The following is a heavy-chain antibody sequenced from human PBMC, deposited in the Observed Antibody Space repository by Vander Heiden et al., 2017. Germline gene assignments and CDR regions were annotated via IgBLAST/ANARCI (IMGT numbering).Heavy chain of an antibody. J-gene: IGHJ4*02. CDR3: ARGSYGSGSYYKRTTHFDY. D-gene: IGHD3-10*01. CDR2: IYYSGST. CDR1: GGSISSGGYY. Sequence: QVQLQESGPGLVKPSQTLSLTCTVSGGSISSGGYYWSWIRQHPGKGLEWIGYIYYSGSTYYNPSLKSRVTISVDTSKNQFSLKLSSVTAADTAVYYCARGSYGSGSYYKRTTHFDYWGQGTLVTVSS. V-gene: IGHV4-31*03.